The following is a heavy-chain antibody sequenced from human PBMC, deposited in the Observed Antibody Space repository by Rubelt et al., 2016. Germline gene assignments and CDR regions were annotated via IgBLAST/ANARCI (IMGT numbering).Heavy chain of an antibody. D-gene: IGHD1-26*01. CDR3: ARQGGWELPAVRDY. V-gene: IGHV4-39*01. CDR1: GGSISSSNYY. Sequence: QLQLQESGPGLVKPSETLSLTCIVSGGSISSSNYYWGWIRQPPGKGLEWIGNIYYSGSTYYNPSLTSRVTISVDTSKKQVSLRLNCVTAADTAVYYCARQGGWELPAVRDYWGQGTLVTVSS. J-gene: IGHJ4*02. CDR2: IYYSGST.